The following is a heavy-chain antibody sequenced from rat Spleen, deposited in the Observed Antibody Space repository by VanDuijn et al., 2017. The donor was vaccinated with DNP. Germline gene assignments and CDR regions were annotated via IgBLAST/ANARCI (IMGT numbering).Heavy chain of an antibody. V-gene: IGHV5-31*01. CDR3: ARDGATPFAY. Sequence: EVQLVESGGDLVQPGRSLKLSCVASGFTFSNYWMTWIRQVPGKGLEWVASITYSSGGPYYVDSVKGRFTISRDDAKNTLYLQMNSLRSEDTATYYCARDGATPFAYWGQGTLVTVSS. D-gene: IGHD1-10*01. J-gene: IGHJ3*01. CDR1: GFTFSNYW. CDR2: ITYSSGGP.